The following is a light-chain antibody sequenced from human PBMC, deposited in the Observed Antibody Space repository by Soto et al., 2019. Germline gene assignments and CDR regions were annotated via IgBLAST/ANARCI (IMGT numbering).Light chain of an antibody. CDR2: GAS. J-gene: IGKJ1*01. Sequence: EIVMTQSPATLSVSPGERATLSCRASQSVSSNLAWYQQKPGQAPRLLIYGASTRATGIPARFSGSGSGTEXXXTXXSLQSEDFXXYYCQQYNNWPRTFGQGTKVEIK. CDR1: QSVSSN. V-gene: IGKV3-15*01. CDR3: QQYNNWPRT.